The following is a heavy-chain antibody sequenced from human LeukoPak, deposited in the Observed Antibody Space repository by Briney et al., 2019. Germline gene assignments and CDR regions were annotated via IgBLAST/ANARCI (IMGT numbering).Heavy chain of an antibody. CDR1: GGSISSSSYY. Sequence: SETLSLTCTVYGGSISSSSYYWGWIRQPPGKGLEWIGSIYYSGSTYYNPSLKSRVTISVDTSKNQFSLKLSSVTAADTAVYHCARRVQLWPPSYYYYYMDVWGKGTTVTVSS. D-gene: IGHD5-18*01. CDR2: IYYSGST. V-gene: IGHV4-39*01. CDR3: ARRVQLWPPSYYYYYMDV. J-gene: IGHJ6*03.